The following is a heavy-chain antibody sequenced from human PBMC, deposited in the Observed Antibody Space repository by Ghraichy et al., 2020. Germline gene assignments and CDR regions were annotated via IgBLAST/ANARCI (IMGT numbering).Heavy chain of an antibody. CDR3: ARQSVFWSGTIIGGGFDY. D-gene: IGHD3-3*01. CDR1: GGSISSSSYY. CDR2: IYYSGST. V-gene: IGHV4-39*01. J-gene: IGHJ4*02. Sequence: SETLSLTCTVSGGSISSSSYYWGWIRQPPGKGLEWIGSIYYSGSTYYNPSLKSRVTISVDTSKNQFSLKLSSVTAADTAVYYCARQSVFWSGTIIGGGFDYWGPGILFTVSS.